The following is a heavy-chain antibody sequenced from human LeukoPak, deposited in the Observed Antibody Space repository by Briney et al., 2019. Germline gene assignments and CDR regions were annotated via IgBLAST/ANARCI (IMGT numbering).Heavy chain of an antibody. V-gene: IGHV1-18*01. J-gene: IGHJ4*02. CDR1: GGTFHNYA. CDR3: ARESTVRYYYDSNGYYRGAVDY. CDR2: ISGYNGNT. D-gene: IGHD3-22*01. Sequence: ASVKVSCKSSGGTFHNYAIHWVRQAPGQGLEWMGWISGYNGNTNYAQKLRGRVTMTTDTSTTTAYMELRSLVSDDTAVYYCARESTVRYYYDSNGYYRGAVDYWGQGTLVTVSS.